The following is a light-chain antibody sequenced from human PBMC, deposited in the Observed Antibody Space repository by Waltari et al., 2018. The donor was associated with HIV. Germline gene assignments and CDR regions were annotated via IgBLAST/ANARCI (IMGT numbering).Light chain of an antibody. CDR1: QSVLYSSNNKNY. CDR2: WAS. CDR3: QQYYSAPPT. V-gene: IGKV4-1*01. J-gene: IGKJ2*01. Sequence: DIVMTQSPDSLAVSLGERATINCNSTQSVLYSSNNKNYLAWYQQKPGQPPKLLIYWASTRESGVPDRFSGSGSVADFTLTISSLQVEDVAVYYCQQYYSAPPTFGQGTKLEIK.